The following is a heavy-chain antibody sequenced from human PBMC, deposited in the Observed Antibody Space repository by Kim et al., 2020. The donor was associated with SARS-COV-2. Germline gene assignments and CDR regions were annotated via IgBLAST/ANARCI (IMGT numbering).Heavy chain of an antibody. D-gene: IGHD6-13*01. CDR3: ARDVSPRAAAGSFWFDP. Sequence: SETLSLTCTVSGGSISSGGYYWSWIRQHPGKGLEWIGYIYYSGSTYYNPSLKSRVTISVDTSKNQFSLKLSSVTAADTAVYYCARDVSPRAAAGSFWFDPWGQGTLVTVSS. CDR1: GGSISSGGYY. CDR2: IYYSGST. J-gene: IGHJ5*02. V-gene: IGHV4-31*03.